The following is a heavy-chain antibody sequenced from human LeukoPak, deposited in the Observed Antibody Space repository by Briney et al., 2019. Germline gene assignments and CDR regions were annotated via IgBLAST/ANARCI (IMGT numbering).Heavy chain of an antibody. V-gene: IGHV4-59*11. Sequence: PSETLSLTCTVSGGSISRHYWSWIRQPPGKGLEWIGYIYHSGGTNYNPSLKSRVTISVDTSKNQFSLRVSSVTAADTAVYYCARDPSYSSSSYYYYYGMDVWGQGTTVTVSS. CDR3: ARDPSYSSSSYYYYYGMDV. J-gene: IGHJ6*02. D-gene: IGHD6-13*01. CDR1: GGSISRHY. CDR2: IYHSGGT.